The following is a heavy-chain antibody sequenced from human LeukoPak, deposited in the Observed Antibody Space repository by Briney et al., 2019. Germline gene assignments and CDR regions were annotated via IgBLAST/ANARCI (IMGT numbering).Heavy chain of an antibody. V-gene: IGHV4-4*02. CDR1: GGSISRSNW. D-gene: IGHD2-8*01. CDR2: IYHSGGT. J-gene: IGHJ6*03. Sequence: SETLSLTCAVSGGSISRSNWWSWVRQPPGKGLEWIGEIYHSGGTNYNPSLKSRITISVDKSQNQFSLKVNSLTAADTAVYYCATNGYYCMDVWGKGTTVTVSS. CDR3: ATNGYYCMDV.